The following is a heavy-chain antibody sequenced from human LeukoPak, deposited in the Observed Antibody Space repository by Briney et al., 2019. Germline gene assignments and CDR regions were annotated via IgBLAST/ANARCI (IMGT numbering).Heavy chain of an antibody. CDR1: GFTFSSYA. V-gene: IGHV3-23*01. J-gene: IGHJ4*02. D-gene: IGHD3-22*01. CDR2: ISGSGGST. CDR3: AKALDYYDSSGYDHY. Sequence: GSLRLSCAASGFTFSSYAMGWVRQAPGKGLEWVSAISGSGGSTYYADSVKGRFTISRDNSKNTLYLQMNSLRAEDTAVYYCAKALDYYDSSGYDHYGGQGTLVTVSS.